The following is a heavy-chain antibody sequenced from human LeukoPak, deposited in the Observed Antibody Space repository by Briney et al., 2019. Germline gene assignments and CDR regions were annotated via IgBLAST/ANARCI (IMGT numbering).Heavy chain of an antibody. CDR2: ISHSGST. D-gene: IGHD5-12*01. J-gene: IGHJ4*02. Sequence: SETLSLTCTVSGGSINSGGYYWSWIRQPPGKGLEWIGYISHSGSTYYNPSLKSQVTISLDRSKNQFSLKLTSVTAADTAMYYCARNPSTRGYSGYDRIDNFDYWGQGTLVTVSS. CDR1: GGSINSGGYY. V-gene: IGHV4-30-2*01. CDR3: ARNPSTRGYSGYDRIDNFDY.